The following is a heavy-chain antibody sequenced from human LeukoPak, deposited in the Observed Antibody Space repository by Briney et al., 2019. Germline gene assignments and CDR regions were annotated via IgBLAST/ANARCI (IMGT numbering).Heavy chain of an antibody. CDR1: GGSISSYY. J-gene: IGHJ3*02. CDR3: ARDRRESSKPNDAFDI. CDR2: IYYTGST. Sequence: PSETLSLTCSVSGGSISSYYWSWIRQPPGKGLEWIGYIYYTGSTNYNPSLESRVTISIDTSKKQLSLKLRSVTAADTAVYYCARDRRESSKPNDAFDIRGQGTMVTVSS. V-gene: IGHV4-59*01. D-gene: IGHD4-11*01.